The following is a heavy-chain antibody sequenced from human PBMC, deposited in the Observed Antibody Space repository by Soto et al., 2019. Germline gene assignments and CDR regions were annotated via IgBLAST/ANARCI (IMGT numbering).Heavy chain of an antibody. CDR3: ARDHRCSGGSCYSDAFDI. CDR2: INPNSGGT. D-gene: IGHD2-15*01. Sequence: ASVKVSCKASGYTFTGYYMHWVRQAPGQGLEWMGWINPNSGGTNYAQKFQGWVTMTRDTSISTAYMELSRLRSDDTAVYYCARDHRCSGGSCYSDAFDIWGQGTMVTVSS. J-gene: IGHJ3*02. V-gene: IGHV1-2*04. CDR1: GYTFTGYY.